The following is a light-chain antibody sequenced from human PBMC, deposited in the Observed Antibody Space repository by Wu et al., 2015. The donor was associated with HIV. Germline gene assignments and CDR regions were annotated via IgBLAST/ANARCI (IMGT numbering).Light chain of an antibody. J-gene: IGKJ2*01. CDR1: QSISYTY. Sequence: TLSSRASQSISYTYLSXVPAETWARLPRLLIYGASSRATGIPDRFTGSGSGTDFTLTISRLEPEDFAVYYCQQYGNSPNTFGQGTKLEIK. V-gene: IGKV3-20*01. CDR3: QQYGNSPNT. CDR2: GAS.